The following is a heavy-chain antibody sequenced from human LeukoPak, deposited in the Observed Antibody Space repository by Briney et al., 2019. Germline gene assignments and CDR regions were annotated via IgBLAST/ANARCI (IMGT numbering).Heavy chain of an antibody. V-gene: IGHV3-20*04. CDR2: INGNGGKK. CDR1: GFTFDDYG. Sequence: GGSLRLSCAASGFTFDDYGMSWVRQAPGKGLEWVSGINGNGGKKGYADSMKGRFTISRDNAKNSLYLQMNSLRVEDTAVHYCARGQGRLLTSRIDYWGQGTLVTVSS. CDR3: ARGQGRLLTSRIDY. J-gene: IGHJ4*02. D-gene: IGHD3-9*01.